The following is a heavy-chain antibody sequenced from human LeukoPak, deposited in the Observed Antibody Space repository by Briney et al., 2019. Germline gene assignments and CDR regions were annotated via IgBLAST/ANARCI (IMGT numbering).Heavy chain of an antibody. V-gene: IGHV3-21*01. CDR3: GSVDRSGYFDWFDT. Sequence: PGGSLRLSCAASGFTFSSYWMSWVRQAPGKGLEWVSSISSSSSYIYYADSVKGRFTISRDNAKNSLYLQMNSLRAEDTAVYYCGSVDRSGYFDWFDTWGQGTLVTVSS. CDR1: GFTFSSYW. CDR2: ISSSSSYI. J-gene: IGHJ5*02. D-gene: IGHD3-22*01.